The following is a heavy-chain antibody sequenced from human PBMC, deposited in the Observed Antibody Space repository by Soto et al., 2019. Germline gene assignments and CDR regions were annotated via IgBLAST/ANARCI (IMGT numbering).Heavy chain of an antibody. CDR2: VSGSGGFT. D-gene: IGHD3-22*01. V-gene: IGHV3-23*01. J-gene: IGHJ4*02. CDR1: GFTFSNQA. CDR3: AKVGEEDYYDSSGYFDY. Sequence: GGSLRVSCAASGFTFSNQAMNGVRQAPGKRLEWVSSVSGSGGFTYYADSVKGRFTISRDNSKNTLYLQMNSLRAEDTAIYYCAKVGEEDYYDSSGYFDYWGQGTLVTVS.